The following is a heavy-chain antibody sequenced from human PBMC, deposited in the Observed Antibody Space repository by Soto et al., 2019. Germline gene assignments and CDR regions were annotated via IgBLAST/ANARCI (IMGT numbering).Heavy chain of an antibody. V-gene: IGHV3-30*03. CDR3: ATKARVTNKLYYGMDV. J-gene: IGHJ6*02. D-gene: IGHD3-10*01. CDR1: GLTFNTSG. CDR2: ISYDGAKK. Sequence: HVQLVESGGGVVHPGTSLRLSCEVSGLTFNTSGMHWVRQVPGRGLEWVAVISYDGAKKYYGDNLKGRFTVSRDNSKNTLFLHINSLRAEDTDVYYCATKARVTNKLYYGMDVWGHGTTVTVSS.